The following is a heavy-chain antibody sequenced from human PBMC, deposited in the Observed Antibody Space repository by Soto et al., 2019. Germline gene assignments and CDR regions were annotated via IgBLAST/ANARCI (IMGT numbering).Heavy chain of an antibody. Sequence: QVQLGQSGAEVKKPGASVKVSCKASGDTFTDYYIHWVRQAPGQGLEWMGTVNPSGGHTTYAQHFLGRMTMTRDTSTSTLYMELTSLTSDDTAVYYCARGGHVVVVTAALDYWGQGTLVTVSS. D-gene: IGHD2-21*02. CDR1: GDTFTDYY. CDR2: VNPSGGHT. CDR3: ARGGHVVVVTAALDY. J-gene: IGHJ4*02. V-gene: IGHV1-46*01.